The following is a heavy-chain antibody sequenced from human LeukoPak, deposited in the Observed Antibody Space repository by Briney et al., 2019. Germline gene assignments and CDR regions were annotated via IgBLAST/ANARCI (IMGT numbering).Heavy chain of an antibody. CDR3: ARISSSNWYNERGAFDV. D-gene: IGHD6-13*01. CDR1: GGSISSSSYY. CDR2: IYYSGST. Sequence: SETLSLTCTVSGGSISSSSYYWGWIRQPPGKGLEWIGSIYYSGSTYYNPSLKSRVTISVDTSKNQFSLKLRSVTAADTAVYYCARISSSNWYNERGAFDVWGQGTMVTVSS. V-gene: IGHV4-39*07. J-gene: IGHJ3*01.